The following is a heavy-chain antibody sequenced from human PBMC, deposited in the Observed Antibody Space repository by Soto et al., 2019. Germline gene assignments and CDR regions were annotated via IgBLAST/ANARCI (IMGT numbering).Heavy chain of an antibody. CDR2: INPNIFGT. CDR3: AGELTGYDADYYGMDV. V-gene: IGHV1-2*04. CDR1: GYTFTGYY. D-gene: IGHD3-9*01. Sequence: ASVKVSCKASGYTFTGYYMHLVRQAPVQVLELIVWINPNIFGTNYSQKFQGWFTITRYTSISTSYIELIRLISDDTAVYYCAGELTGYDADYYGMDVWGQGNTVTAP. J-gene: IGHJ6*02.